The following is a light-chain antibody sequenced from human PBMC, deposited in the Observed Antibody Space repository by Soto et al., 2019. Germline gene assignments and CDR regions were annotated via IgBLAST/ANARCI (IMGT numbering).Light chain of an antibody. CDR1: QSVSSY. V-gene: IGKV3-11*01. J-gene: IGKJ5*01. CDR2: DAS. CDR3: QQRSNWPIT. Sequence: IVFTQSPATVSLSPGERATLSCRASQSVSSYLAWYQQKPGQAPRLLIYDASNRATGIPARFSGSGSGTDFTLTISSLEPEDFAVYYCQQRSNWPITFGQGTRLEIK.